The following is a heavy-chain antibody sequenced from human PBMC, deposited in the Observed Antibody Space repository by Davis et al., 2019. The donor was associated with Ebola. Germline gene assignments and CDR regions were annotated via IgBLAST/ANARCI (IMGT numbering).Heavy chain of an antibody. J-gene: IGHJ4*02. CDR1: GFTFSSYW. CDR2: IKQDGSEK. V-gene: IGHV3-7*03. D-gene: IGHD4/OR15-4a*01. Sequence: GESLKISCAASGFTFSSYWMSWVCQAPGKGLEWVANIKQDGSEKYYVDSVKGRFTISRDNAKSSLYLQMNSLRAEDTAVYYCARRSYGAYSWGQGTLVTVSS. CDR3: ARRSYGAYS.